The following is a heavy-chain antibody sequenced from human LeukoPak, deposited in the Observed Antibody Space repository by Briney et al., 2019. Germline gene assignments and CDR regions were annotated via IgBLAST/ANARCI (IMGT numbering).Heavy chain of an antibody. V-gene: IGHV3-21*01. Sequence: GGSLRLSCAASGFTFSSYSMNWVRQAPGKGLEWVSSISSSSSYIYYADSVKGRLTISRDNAKNSLYLQMNSLRAEDTAVYYCARRLFSSHYFDYWGQGTLVTVSS. CDR2: ISSSSSYI. J-gene: IGHJ4*02. CDR3: ARRLFSSHYFDY. D-gene: IGHD2-21*01. CDR1: GFTFSSYS.